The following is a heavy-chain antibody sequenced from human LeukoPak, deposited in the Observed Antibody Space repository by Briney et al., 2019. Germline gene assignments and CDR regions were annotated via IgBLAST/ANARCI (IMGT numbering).Heavy chain of an antibody. Sequence: ASVKLSCKASGRTFSSYAISWVRQAPGQGLEWMGRIIPIFGIANYAQKFQGRVTITADKSTSTAYMELSSLRSEDTAVYYCARIRDGFNPWGQGTLVTVSS. CDR1: GRTFSSYA. V-gene: IGHV1-69*04. CDR2: IIPIFGIA. CDR3: ARIRDGFNP. J-gene: IGHJ5*02. D-gene: IGHD5-24*01.